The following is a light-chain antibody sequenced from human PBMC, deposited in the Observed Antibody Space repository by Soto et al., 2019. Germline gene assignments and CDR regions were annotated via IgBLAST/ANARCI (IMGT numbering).Light chain of an antibody. CDR1: QSVSSTY. Sequence: EIVLTQSPGTLSLSPGERATLSCRASQSVSSTYLAWYQQKLGQAPRLLIYGASSRVTGIPDRFSGSGSGTDFTLTISRLEPEDFAVYYCQQYGTSPPATFGQGTKVEVK. CDR3: QQYGTSPPAT. J-gene: IGKJ1*01. V-gene: IGKV3-20*01. CDR2: GAS.